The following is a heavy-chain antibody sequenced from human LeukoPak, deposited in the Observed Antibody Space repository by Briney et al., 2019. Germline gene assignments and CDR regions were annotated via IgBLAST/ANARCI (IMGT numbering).Heavy chain of an antibody. D-gene: IGHD6-6*01. CDR1: GYSFAYYW. V-gene: IGHV5-51*01. Sequence: GESLKISCKGSGYSFAYYWIGWARQMPGKGLEWMGIIYPGDSATTYSPSFQGQVTISADKSISTAYLQWSSLKASDTAMYYCARRTSIAAHFWFDPWGQGTLVTVSS. J-gene: IGHJ5*02. CDR3: ARRTSIAAHFWFDP. CDR2: IYPGDSAT.